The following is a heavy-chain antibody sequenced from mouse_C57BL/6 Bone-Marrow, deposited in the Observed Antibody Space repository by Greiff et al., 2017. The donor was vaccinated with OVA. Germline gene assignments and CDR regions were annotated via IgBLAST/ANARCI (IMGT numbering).Heavy chain of an antibody. D-gene: IGHD5-5*01. V-gene: IGHV1-50*01. J-gene: IGHJ4*01. CDR1: GYTFTSYW. CDR3: ARGPTYYYYAMDY. Sequence: QVQLQQPGAELVKPGASVKLSCKASGYTFTSYWMQWVKQRPGQGLEWIGEIDPSDSYTNYNQKFTGKATLTVDTSSSTAYMQLSSLTSEDSAVYYCARGPTYYYYAMDYWGQGTSVTVSS. CDR2: IDPSDSYT.